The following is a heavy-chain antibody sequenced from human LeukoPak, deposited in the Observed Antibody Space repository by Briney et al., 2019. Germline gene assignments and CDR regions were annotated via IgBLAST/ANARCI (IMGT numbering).Heavy chain of an antibody. V-gene: IGHV4-34*01. CDR1: GGSFSGYY. D-gene: IGHD1-26*01. Sequence: KPSETLSLTCAVYGGSFSGYYWSWIRQPPGKGLEWIGEINHSGSTNYNPSLKSRVTISVDTSKNQFSLKLSSVTAADTAVYYCARGRPRGRGATANNWFDPRGQGTLVTVSS. J-gene: IGHJ5*02. CDR2: INHSGST. CDR3: ARGRPRGRGATANNWFDP.